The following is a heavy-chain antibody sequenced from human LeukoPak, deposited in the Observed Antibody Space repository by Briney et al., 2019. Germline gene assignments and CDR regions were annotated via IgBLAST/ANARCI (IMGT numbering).Heavy chain of an antibody. CDR2: IGGSSSYI. CDR1: GFTFSSYS. D-gene: IGHD3-22*01. CDR3: AMLDSSGYYACDY. V-gene: IGHV3-21*01. Sequence: GGSLRLSCAASGFTFSSYSMNWVRQAPGKGLECVSSIGGSSSYIYYADSVKGRFTISRDNAKNSLYLQMNSLRAEDTAVYYYAMLDSSGYYACDYWGQGTLVTVSS. J-gene: IGHJ4*02.